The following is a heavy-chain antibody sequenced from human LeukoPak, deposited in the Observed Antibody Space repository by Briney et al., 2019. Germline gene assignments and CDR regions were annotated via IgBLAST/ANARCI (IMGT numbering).Heavy chain of an antibody. J-gene: IGHJ4*02. V-gene: IGHV4-39*01. D-gene: IGHD3-22*01. CDR1: GGSISSSSYY. CDR3: ARLLRTMIVVDQNFDY. CDR2: IYYSGNT. Sequence: SETLSLTCTVSGGSISSSSYYWGWIRQPPGTGLEWIGSIYYSGNTYYNPSLRSRVTMSVDTSKNQFSLNLTSVTAADTAVYYCARLLRTMIVVDQNFDYWGQGTLVTVSS.